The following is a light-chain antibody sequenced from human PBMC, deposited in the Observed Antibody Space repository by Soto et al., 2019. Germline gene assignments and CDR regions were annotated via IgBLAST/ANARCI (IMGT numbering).Light chain of an antibody. J-gene: IGLJ2*01. V-gene: IGLV1-44*01. CDR2: SND. CDR3: ATWDDSLNVV. Sequence: QSVLTQSPSASGTTGQRVSISCSGSTSNIGTNTVSWYQHVPGTAPKLLIYSNDQRPSAVPGRFSGSKSGTSASLAISGLLSEDEADYYCATWDDSLNVVFGGGTQLTVL. CDR1: TSNIGTNT.